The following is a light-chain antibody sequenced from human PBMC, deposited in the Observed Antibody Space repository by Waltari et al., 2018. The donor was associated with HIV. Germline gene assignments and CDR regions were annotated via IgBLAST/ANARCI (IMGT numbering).Light chain of an antibody. V-gene: IGLV3-21*02. Sequence: SYVLTQPPSVSVAPGQTARITCGGNNIGSKSVHWYQQKPGQAPVSVVYDDGDRPSGIPERFSGSNSGNTATLTISRVEAGDEADYYCQVWDSSSDPVVFGGGTKLTVL. CDR3: QVWDSSSDPVV. CDR1: NIGSKS. CDR2: DDG. J-gene: IGLJ2*01.